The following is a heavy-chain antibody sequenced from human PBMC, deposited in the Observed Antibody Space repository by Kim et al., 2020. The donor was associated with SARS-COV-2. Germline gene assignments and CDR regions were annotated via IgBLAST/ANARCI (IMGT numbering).Heavy chain of an antibody. Sequence: GGSLRLSCAASGFTFSSYAMHWVRQAPGKGLEWVAVISYDGSNKYYADSVKGRFTISRDNSKNTLYLQMNSLRAEDTAVYYCARDPQKLGMDGAFDIWGQGTMVTVSS. CDR3: ARDPQKLGMDGAFDI. V-gene: IGHV3-30*04. CDR1: GFTFSSYA. D-gene: IGHD7-27*01. J-gene: IGHJ3*02. CDR2: ISYDGSNK.